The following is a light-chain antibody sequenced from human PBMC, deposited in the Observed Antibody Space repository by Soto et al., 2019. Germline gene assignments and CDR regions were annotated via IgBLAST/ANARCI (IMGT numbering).Light chain of an antibody. Sequence: EIVMTQSPATLSVSPGEGATLSCRASQSVGSNLGWYQQKPGQAPRLLLYAASTRATGIPAPFSGSGSGTEFTITFSTPLSEDFAVYYCQQYNSWPAITFGPGTKVDIK. V-gene: IGKV3-15*01. CDR2: AAS. J-gene: IGKJ3*01. CDR1: QSVGSN. CDR3: QQYNSWPAIT.